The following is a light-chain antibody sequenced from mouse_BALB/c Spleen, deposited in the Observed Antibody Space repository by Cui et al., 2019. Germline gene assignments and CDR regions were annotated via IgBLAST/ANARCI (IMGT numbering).Light chain of an antibody. CDR3: QHFWGTPFT. Sequence: DIQMTQSPASPSVSEGETVTITCRASENIYSNLAWYQQKQGKSPQLLVYAATNLADGVPSRFSGSGSGTQYSLKINSLQSEDFGSYYCQHFWGTPFTFGSGTKLEIK. V-gene: IGKV12-46*01. CDR2: AAT. CDR1: ENIYSN. J-gene: IGKJ4*01.